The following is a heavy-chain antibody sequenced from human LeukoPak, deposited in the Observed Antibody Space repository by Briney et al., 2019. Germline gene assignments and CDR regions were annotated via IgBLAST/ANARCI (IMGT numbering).Heavy chain of an antibody. J-gene: IGHJ6*03. CDR1: GGSIRSSSYY. CDR3: ARGSGSGTYYYYYYFMDV. V-gene: IGHV4-39*07. CDR2: INYGGTT. D-gene: IGHD3-10*01. Sequence: SETLSLTCTVSGGSIRSSSYYWGWIRQPPGKGLQWIGSINYGGTTYYNPSLKSRVTLSVDRSKNQFSLNLASVTAADTAVYFCARGSGSGTYYYYYYFMDVWGKGTTVTVSS.